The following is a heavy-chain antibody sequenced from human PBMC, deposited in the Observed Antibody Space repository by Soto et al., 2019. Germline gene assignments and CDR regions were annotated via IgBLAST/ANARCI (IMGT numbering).Heavy chain of an antibody. CDR3: ARLPLPNVDTAIDRGYYYGMDV. CDR2: ISYDGSNK. Sequence: GGSLRLSCAASGFTFSSYAMHWVRQAPGKGLEWVAVISYDGSNKYYADSVKGRFTISRDNSKNTLYLQMNSLRAEDTAVYYCARLPLPNVDTAIDRGYYYGMDVWGQGTTVTVSS. CDR1: GFTFSSYA. V-gene: IGHV3-30-3*01. J-gene: IGHJ6*02. D-gene: IGHD5-18*01.